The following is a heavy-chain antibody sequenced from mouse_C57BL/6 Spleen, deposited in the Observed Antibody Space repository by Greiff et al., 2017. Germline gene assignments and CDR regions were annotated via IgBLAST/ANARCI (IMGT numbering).Heavy chain of an antibody. Sequence: QVQLQQSGAELVRPGASVTLSCKASGYTFTDYEIHWVKQTPVHGLEWIGAIDPETGGTAYNQKFKGKAILTADKSSSTAYMELRSLTSEDSAVYYCTRRDYYGSIWYFDVWGTGTTVTVSS. J-gene: IGHJ1*03. CDR1: GYTFTDYE. CDR3: TRRDYYGSIWYFDV. D-gene: IGHD1-1*01. V-gene: IGHV1-15*01. CDR2: IDPETGGT.